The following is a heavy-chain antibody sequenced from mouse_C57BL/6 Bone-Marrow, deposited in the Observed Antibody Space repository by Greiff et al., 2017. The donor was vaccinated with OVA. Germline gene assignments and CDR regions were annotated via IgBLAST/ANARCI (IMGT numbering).Heavy chain of an antibody. CDR1: GYTFTSYW. CDR2: IHPNSGST. Sequence: VQLQQPGAELVKPGASVKLSCKASGYTFTSYWMHWVKQRPGQGLEWIGMIHPNSGSTNYNEKFKSKATLTVDKSSSTAYMQLSSLTSEDSAVYYCARRDYGSSYEGYWGQGTTLTVSS. D-gene: IGHD1-1*01. V-gene: IGHV1-64*01. CDR3: ARRDYGSSYEGY. J-gene: IGHJ2*01.